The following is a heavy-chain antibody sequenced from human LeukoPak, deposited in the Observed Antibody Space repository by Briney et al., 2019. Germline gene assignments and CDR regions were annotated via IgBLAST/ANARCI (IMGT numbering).Heavy chain of an antibody. D-gene: IGHD5/OR15-5a*01. CDR3: ARDLHYYYYGMDV. Sequence: GGSLRLSCAASGFTFSSYSMNWVRQAPGKGLEWVSSISSSSSYVYYADSVKGRFTISRDNAKNSLYLQMNSLRAEDTAVYYCARDLHYYYYGMDVWGQGTTVTVSS. V-gene: IGHV3-21*01. CDR1: GFTFSSYS. CDR2: ISSSSSYV. J-gene: IGHJ6*02.